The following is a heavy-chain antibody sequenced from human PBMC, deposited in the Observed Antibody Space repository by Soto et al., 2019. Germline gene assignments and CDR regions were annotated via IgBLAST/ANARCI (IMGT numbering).Heavy chain of an antibody. CDR2: VYWDDDE. Sequence: QITLRESGPALVKPTQTLTLTCSFSGFLLTTSGVGVGWIRQPPGKALEWLALVYWDDDEHYSPSLRSRLTITKDTSKNQVVLTMTNMGPVDTATYYCAHMGVAGTLYYFDYWGQGTLVPVSS. J-gene: IGHJ4*02. CDR1: GFLLTTSGVG. CDR3: AHMGVAGTLYYFDY. V-gene: IGHV2-5*02. D-gene: IGHD6-19*01.